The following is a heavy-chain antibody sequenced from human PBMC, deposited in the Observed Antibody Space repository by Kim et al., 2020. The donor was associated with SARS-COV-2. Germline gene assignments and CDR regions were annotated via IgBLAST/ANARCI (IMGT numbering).Heavy chain of an antibody. CDR2: IYHSGST. J-gene: IGHJ4*02. V-gene: IGHV4-30-2*01. CDR1: GGSISSGGYS. CDR3: ARGKLLQGYFDY. D-gene: IGHD2-15*01. Sequence: SETLSLTCAVSGGSISSGGYSWSWIRQPPGKGLEWIGYIYHSGSTYYNPSLKSRVTISVDRSKNQFSLKLSSVTAADTAVYYCARGKLLQGYFDYWGQGTLVTVSS.